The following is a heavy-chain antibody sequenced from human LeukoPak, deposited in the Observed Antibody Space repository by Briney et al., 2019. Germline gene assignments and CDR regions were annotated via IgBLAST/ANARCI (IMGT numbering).Heavy chain of an antibody. J-gene: IGHJ3*02. CDR3: ARTLLAYDAFDI. CDR2: IIHSGST. V-gene: IGHV4-34*12. Sequence: SETLSLTCPVYGGSFSSYSWSWVRQPPGKGLEWIGGIIHSGSTAYNPSLKGRVTISVDTSKNQFTLKLSSVTAADTAVYYSARTLLAYDAFDIWGQGTMVTVSS. CDR1: GGSFSSYS.